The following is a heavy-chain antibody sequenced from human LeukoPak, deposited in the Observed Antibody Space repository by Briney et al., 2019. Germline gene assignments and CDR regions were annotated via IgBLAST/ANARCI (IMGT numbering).Heavy chain of an antibody. V-gene: IGHV3-73*01. CDR3: TRNEWDYHYYYGMDV. CDR1: GFAFSTST. J-gene: IGHJ6*02. CDR2: IRSKGSNYAT. Sequence: PGGSPRLSCAASGFAFSTSTMYWVRQASGKGLEWVGRIRSKGSNYATSYGASVKGRFTFSRDDSRNTAYLQMNGLKTEDTAVYYCTRNEWDYHYYYGMDVWGQGTTVTVSS. D-gene: IGHD1-26*01.